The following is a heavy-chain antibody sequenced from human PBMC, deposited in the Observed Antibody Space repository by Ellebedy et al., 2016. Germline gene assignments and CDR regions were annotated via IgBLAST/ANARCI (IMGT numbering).Heavy chain of an antibody. CDR1: RFTFSDYY. V-gene: IGHV3-11*01. CDR3: ARFGGSGWSLDY. CDR2: ISSSGETI. J-gene: IGHJ4*02. D-gene: IGHD6-19*01. Sequence: GGSLRLSCAASRFTFSDYYMGWIRQAPGKGLEWVSYISSSGETINYADSVKGRFTISGDNARNSLYLQMNSLRAEDTAVYYCARFGGSGWSLDYWGQGTLVTVSS.